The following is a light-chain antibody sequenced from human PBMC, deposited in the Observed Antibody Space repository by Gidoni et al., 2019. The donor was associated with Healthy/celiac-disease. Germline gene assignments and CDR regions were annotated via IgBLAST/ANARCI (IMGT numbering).Light chain of an antibody. Sequence: QSALTQPPSASGPPGQRVTISCSGSSSNIGSNYVYWYQQPPGTAPKLLIYRNNQRPPGVPDRFSGSKSGTSASLAISGLRSEDEADYYCAAWDDSLSGPWVFGGGTKLTVL. CDR3: AAWDDSLSGPWV. J-gene: IGLJ3*02. V-gene: IGLV1-47*01. CDR1: SSNIGSNY. CDR2: RNN.